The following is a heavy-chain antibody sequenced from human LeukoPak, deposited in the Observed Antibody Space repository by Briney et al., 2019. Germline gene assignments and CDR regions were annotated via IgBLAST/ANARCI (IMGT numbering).Heavy chain of an antibody. CDR1: GDSISSGTYY. J-gene: IGHJ4*02. D-gene: IGHD6-19*01. CDR3: ARGGGQWLAYFDY. Sequence: KPSQTLSLTCTVSGDSISSGTYYWSWIRQPPGKGLEWIGYIYYSGSTNYNPSLKSRVTISVDTSKNQFSLKLSSVTAADTAVYYCARGGGQWLAYFDYWGQGTLVTVSS. V-gene: IGHV4-61*01. CDR2: IYYSGST.